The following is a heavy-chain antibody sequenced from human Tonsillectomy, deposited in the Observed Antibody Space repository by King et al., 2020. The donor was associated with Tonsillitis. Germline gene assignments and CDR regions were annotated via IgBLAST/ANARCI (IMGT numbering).Heavy chain of an antibody. V-gene: IGHV3-30*02. CDR3: AGGDYDTLRDGMGG. J-gene: IGHJ6*02. CDR2: IWFDGRSK. D-gene: IGHD3-9*01. CDR1: GFSFSSYF. Sequence: VQLVESGGGVVQPGGSLRLTCEASGFSFSSYFMHWVRQAPGKGLEWLTFIWFDGRSKYYADSVKVRFTVSRDNSRNTRSLEMNSLRPEDTAVYYCAGGDYDTLRDGMGGGGQGTTVTGSS.